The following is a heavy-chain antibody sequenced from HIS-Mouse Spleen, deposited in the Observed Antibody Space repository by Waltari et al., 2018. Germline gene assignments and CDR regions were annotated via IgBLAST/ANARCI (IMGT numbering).Heavy chain of an antibody. V-gene: IGHV4-39*07. D-gene: IGHD6-13*01. CDR3: AREIPYSSSLYDWYFDL. Sequence: QLQLQESGPGLVKPSETLSLTCTVSGGSISSSSYYWGWIRQPPGKGLEWIGSIYYSGSTYCNPSLKSRVTISVDTSKNQFSLKLSSVTAADTAVYYCAREIPYSSSLYDWYFDLWGRGTLVTVSS. J-gene: IGHJ2*01. CDR2: IYYSGST. CDR1: GGSISSSSYY.